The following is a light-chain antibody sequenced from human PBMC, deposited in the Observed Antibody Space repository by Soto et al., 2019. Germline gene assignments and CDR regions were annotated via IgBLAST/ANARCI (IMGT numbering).Light chain of an antibody. CDR3: QQYNNWPLT. CDR1: HRVSSY. CDR2: ATS. Sequence: IVMTQSPATLYVSPGERATLSCRASHRVSSYLAWYQQKPGQAPRLLIFATSTRATGIPARFSGSGSGTEFTLTISSLQSEDFAVYYCQQYNNWPLTSGGGTKVDI. J-gene: IGKJ4*01. V-gene: IGKV3-15*01.